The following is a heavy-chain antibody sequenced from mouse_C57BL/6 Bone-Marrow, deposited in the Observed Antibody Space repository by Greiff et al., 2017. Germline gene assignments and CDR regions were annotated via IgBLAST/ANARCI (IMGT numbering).Heavy chain of an antibody. V-gene: IGHV2-2*01. CDR2: IWSGGST. J-gene: IGHJ2*01. CDR1: GFSLTSYG. D-gene: IGHD2-1*01. Sequence: VQLQQSGPGLVQPSPSLSITCTVSGFSLTSYGVHWVRQSPGKGLEWLGVIWSGGSTDNNAAFISRLSISKDNSKSQVFFKMNSLQADDTAIYYCASSTPGYWGQGTTLTVSS. CDR3: ASSTPGY.